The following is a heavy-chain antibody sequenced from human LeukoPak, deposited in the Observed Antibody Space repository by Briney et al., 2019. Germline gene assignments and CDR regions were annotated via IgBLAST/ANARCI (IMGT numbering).Heavy chain of an antibody. V-gene: IGHV3-11*04. CDR1: GFTFSDYY. CDR2: ISSSGSTI. D-gene: IGHD2-15*01. Sequence: KTGGSLRLSCAASGFTFSDYYMSWIRQAPGKGLEWVSYISSSGSTIYYADSVKGRFTISRDNAKNSLYLQMNSLRAEDTAVYYCARVGRNVVVVEMVFDYWGQGTLVTVSS. CDR3: ARVGRNVVVVEMVFDY. J-gene: IGHJ4*02.